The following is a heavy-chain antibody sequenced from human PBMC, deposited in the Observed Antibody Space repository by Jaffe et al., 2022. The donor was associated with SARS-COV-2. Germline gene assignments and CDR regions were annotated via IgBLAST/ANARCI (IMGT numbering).Heavy chain of an antibody. J-gene: IGHJ6*02. CDR1: GGSISSYF. Sequence: QVRLQESGPGLVKPSETLSLTCTVSGGSISSYFWSWIRQPPGKGLEWIGYFFYSGYTNYNPSLKSRVTISVDTSKNQFSLNLSSVTAADTAVYYCARLSGSGSYYRAPNNYGMDVWGQGTTVTVSS. CDR3: ARLSGSGSYYRAPNNYGMDV. V-gene: IGHV4-59*01. CDR2: FFYSGYT. D-gene: IGHD3-10*01.